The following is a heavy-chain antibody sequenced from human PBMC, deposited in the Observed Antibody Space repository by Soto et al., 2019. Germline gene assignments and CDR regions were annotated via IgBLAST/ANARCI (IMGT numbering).Heavy chain of an antibody. Sequence: QVQLQESGPGLVKPSQTLSLTCTVSGGSISSGGYYWSWIRQHPGKGLEWIGYIYYSGSTYYNPSLKSRVTISVDTSKNQFSLKLSSVTAADTAVYYCARTRITMIVVDAFDIWGQGTMVTVSS. J-gene: IGHJ3*02. CDR3: ARTRITMIVVDAFDI. V-gene: IGHV4-31*03. D-gene: IGHD3-22*01. CDR1: GGSISSGGYY. CDR2: IYYSGST.